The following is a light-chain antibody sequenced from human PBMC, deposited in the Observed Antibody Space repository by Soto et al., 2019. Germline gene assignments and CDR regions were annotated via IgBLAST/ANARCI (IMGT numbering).Light chain of an antibody. V-gene: IGKV3-15*01. CDR3: QQYNNWLPA. CDR2: GAS. Sequence: EIVMTQSPATLSVSPGERATLSCGASQSVSSNLAWYQQKPGQAPRLLIYGASTRATGIPARFSGSGSGTEFTLTISSLQSEDFAVYYCQQYNNWLPAFGQGTKVEIK. J-gene: IGKJ1*01. CDR1: QSVSSN.